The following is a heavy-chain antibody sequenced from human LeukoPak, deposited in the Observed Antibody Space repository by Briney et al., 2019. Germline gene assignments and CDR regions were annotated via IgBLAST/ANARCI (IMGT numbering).Heavy chain of an antibody. CDR3: ARGGYCSSTSCYSHDAFDI. J-gene: IGHJ3*02. Sequence: GGSLRLSCAASGFTFSSHWMHWVCQAPGKGLVWVSRINSDGSSISYADSVKGRFTISRDNAKNTLYLQMNSLRAEDTAVYYCARGGYCSSTSCYSHDAFDIWGQGTMVTVSS. CDR1: GFTFSSHW. CDR2: INSDGSSI. D-gene: IGHD2-2*01. V-gene: IGHV3-74*01.